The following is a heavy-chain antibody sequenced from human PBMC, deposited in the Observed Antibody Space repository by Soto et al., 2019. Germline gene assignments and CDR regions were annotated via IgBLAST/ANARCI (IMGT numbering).Heavy chain of an antibody. CDR1: GFMCGTYW. Sequence: GALRLSCAAPGFMCGTYWMSWVRQAPGKGLEWVANIKHDGNEKYYADSVKGRFTVSRDNVKNFLHLQMSSLRGDDTGVYFCVRATLSWGHYYFRGLDVWGQGTTVTAP. CDR3: VRATLSWGHYYFRGLDV. J-gene: IGHJ6*02. V-gene: IGHV3-7*01. CDR2: IKHDGNEK. D-gene: IGHD3-22*01.